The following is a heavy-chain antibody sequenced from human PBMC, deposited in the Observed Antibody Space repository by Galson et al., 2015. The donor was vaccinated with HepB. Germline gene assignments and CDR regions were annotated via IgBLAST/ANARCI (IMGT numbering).Heavy chain of an antibody. V-gene: IGHV3-30*03. CDR3: ARDLLGVRGVILFYFDY. D-gene: IGHD3-10*01. J-gene: IGHJ4*02. CDR1: GFTFSSYG. CDR2: ISYDGSNK. Sequence: SLRLSCAASGFTFSSYGMHWVRQVPGKGLEWVAVISYDGSNKYYADSVKGRFTISRDNSKNTLYLQMNSLRAEDTAVYYCARDLLGVRGVILFYFDYWGQGTLVTVSS.